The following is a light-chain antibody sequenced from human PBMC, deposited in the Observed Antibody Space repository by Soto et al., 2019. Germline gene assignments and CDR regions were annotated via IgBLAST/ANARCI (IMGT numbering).Light chain of an antibody. CDR1: SSDVGAYNY. J-gene: IGLJ2*01. CDR2: DVS. Sequence: QSVLTQPAPVSGSPGQSITISCTGTSSDVGAYNYVSWYQHYPGRAPKLMIYDVSNRPSGVSDRFSGSKSGSTASLTISGLQAEDESDYYCSSYTSSNTVLFGGGTKVTVL. CDR3: SSYTSSNTVL. V-gene: IGLV2-14*03.